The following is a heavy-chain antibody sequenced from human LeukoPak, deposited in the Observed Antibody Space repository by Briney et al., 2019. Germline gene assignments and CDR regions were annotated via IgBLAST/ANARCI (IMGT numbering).Heavy chain of an antibody. CDR1: GASISSGNYF. J-gene: IGHJ4*02. D-gene: IGHD1/OR15-1a*01. CDR3: AGFPNWNNPVY. CDR2: IYYRGTT. V-gene: IGHV4-30-4*08. Sequence: SQTLSLTCSVSGASISSGNYFWRWIRQSPGTGLEWIGYIYYRGTTYYNPSLKSRVIISEDSSKSQFSLELTSVTAADTAVYYCAGFPNWNNPVYWGQGTLVTVSS.